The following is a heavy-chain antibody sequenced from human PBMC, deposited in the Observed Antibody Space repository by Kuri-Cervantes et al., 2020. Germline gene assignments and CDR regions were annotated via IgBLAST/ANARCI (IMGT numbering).Heavy chain of an antibody. V-gene: IGHV1-18*01. Sequence: ASVKVSCKASGGTFSSYAISWVRQAPGQGLEWLGWSSAYNGNTKIAQKFQGRVTVTADTSTDTAYMQLRSLRSDDTAVYYCARDFANDYSNQNYFDYWGQGTLVTVSS. CDR2: SSAYNGNT. CDR1: GGTFSSYA. J-gene: IGHJ4*02. D-gene: IGHD4-11*01. CDR3: ARDFANDYSNQNYFDY.